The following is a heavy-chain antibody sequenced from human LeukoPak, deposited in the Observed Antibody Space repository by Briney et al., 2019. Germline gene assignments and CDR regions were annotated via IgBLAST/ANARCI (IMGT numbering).Heavy chain of an antibody. CDR3: AGDDKDAFDI. V-gene: IGHV4-59*01. D-gene: IGHD3-22*01. CDR2: VFFTWST. J-gene: IGHJ3*02. Sequence: SETLSLTCTVSGASMSSYYWKWIRQPPGKGLEWIGYVFFTWSTNYNPSLKGRVTISIDMSKNQFSLNLSSVTAADTAVYYCAGDDKDAFDIWGQGTMVTVSS. CDR1: GASMSSYY.